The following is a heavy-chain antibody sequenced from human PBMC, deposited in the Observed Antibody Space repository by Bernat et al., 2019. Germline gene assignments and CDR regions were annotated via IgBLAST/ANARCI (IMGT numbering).Heavy chain of an antibody. D-gene: IGHD6-19*01. CDR2: ISYDGSNK. CDR3: AKDLEEAVACEN. CDR1: GFTFSSYG. V-gene: IGHV3-30*18. J-gene: IGHJ4*02. Sequence: QVQLVESGGGVVQPGRSLRLSCAASGFTFSSYGMHWVRQAPGKGLEWEAVISYDGSNKYYADSVKGRFTISRDNSKNTLYLQMNSLRAEDTAVYYCAKDLEEAVACENWGQGTLVTVSS.